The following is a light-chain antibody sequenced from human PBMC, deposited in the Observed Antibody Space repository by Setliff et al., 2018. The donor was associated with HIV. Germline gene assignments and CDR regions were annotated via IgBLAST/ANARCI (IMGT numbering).Light chain of an antibody. J-gene: IGLJ1*01. CDR2: DVS. CDR3: CSYAGSYTYV. Sequence: QSALTQPRSVSGSPGQTVTISCTGTSSDVGGYNYVSWYQQHPGKAPKFMIYDVSKRPPGVPDRFSGSKSGNTASLTISGLQAEDEADYYCCSYAGSYTYVFGTGTKVTVL. CDR1: SSDVGGYNY. V-gene: IGLV2-11*01.